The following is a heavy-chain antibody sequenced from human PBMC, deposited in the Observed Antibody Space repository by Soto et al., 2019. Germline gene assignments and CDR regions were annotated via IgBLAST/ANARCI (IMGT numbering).Heavy chain of an antibody. J-gene: IGHJ4*02. CDR1: GYTFTGYY. D-gene: IGHD4-17*01. CDR3: ARGRVADYGDYNLYFDY. CDR2: INPNSGGT. Sequence: GASVKVSCKASGYTFTGYYMHWVRQALGQGLEWMGWINPNSGGTNYAQKFQGWVTMTRDTSISTAYMELSRLRSDDTVVYYCARGRVADYGDYNLYFDYWGQGTLVTVSS. V-gene: IGHV1-2*04.